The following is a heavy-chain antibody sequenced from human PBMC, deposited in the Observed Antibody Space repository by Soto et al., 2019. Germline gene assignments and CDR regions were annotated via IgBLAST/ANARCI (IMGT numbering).Heavy chain of an antibody. CDR2: IHYSGGT. J-gene: IGHJ6*02. Sequence: QVQLQESGPGLVKPPQTLSLTCTVSGGSISSGAYYWSWIRQHPGKGLEWIGNIHYSGGTYYNPSPESRVTISADTSNNKFSLKLNSVTAADTAVYYCARALRLQMGGMDVWGQGTTVTVSS. CDR1: GGSISSGAYY. CDR3: ARALRLQMGGMDV. V-gene: IGHV4-31*03. D-gene: IGHD4-4*01.